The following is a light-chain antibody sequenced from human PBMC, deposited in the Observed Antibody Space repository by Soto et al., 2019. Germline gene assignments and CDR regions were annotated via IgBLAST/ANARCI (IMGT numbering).Light chain of an antibody. CDR2: DAS. CDR3: QQRSNWPS. J-gene: IGKJ3*01. Sequence: EIVLTQYPATLSLSPGEGATLSCRASQSVSSYLAWYQQKPGQAPRLLIYDASNRATGIPARFSGSGSGTDFTLTISSLEPEDFAVYYCQQRSNWPSFGPGTKVDIK. V-gene: IGKV3-11*01. CDR1: QSVSSY.